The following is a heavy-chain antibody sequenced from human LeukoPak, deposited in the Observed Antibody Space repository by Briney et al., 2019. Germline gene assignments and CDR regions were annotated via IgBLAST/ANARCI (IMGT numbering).Heavy chain of an antibody. CDR1: GFTFSNYW. J-gene: IGHJ6*02. V-gene: IGHV3-74*01. CDR3: ARGNYHAMDV. Sequence: PGGSLRLSCAASGFTFSNYWMHWVRQTPGEGLVCVSLIKGDGSSTTYADSVKGRFTISRDNAKNTVYLQMNSLRAEGTAVYYCARGNYHAMDVWGQGTTVTVSS. CDR2: IKGDGSST.